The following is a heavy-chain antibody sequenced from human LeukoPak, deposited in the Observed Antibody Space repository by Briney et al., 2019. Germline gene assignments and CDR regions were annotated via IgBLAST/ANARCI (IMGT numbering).Heavy chain of an antibody. J-gene: IGHJ4*02. CDR1: GGSISSGGYH. V-gene: IGHV4-31*03. CDR3: ARLTVTTNGDYFDY. CDR2: IYYSGST. D-gene: IGHD4-17*01. Sequence: PSQTLSLTCTVSGGSISSGGYHWSWIRQHPGKGLEWIGYIYYSGSTYYNPSLKSRVTISVDTSKNQFSLKLSSVTAADTAVYYCARLTVTTNGDYFDYWGQGTLVTVSS.